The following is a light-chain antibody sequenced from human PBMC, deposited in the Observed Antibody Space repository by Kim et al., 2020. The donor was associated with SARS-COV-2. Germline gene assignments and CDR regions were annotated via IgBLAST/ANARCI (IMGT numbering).Light chain of an antibody. Sequence: EVVLTQSPGTLSLSPGERVTLSDRASQSVRSSYLAWYQQKPGQAPRLLIYGASSRATGIPDRFSGSGSGTDFTLTITSLEPEDFAVYYCQQYGSSPLTFGGETKGDIK. V-gene: IGKV3-20*01. CDR3: QQYGSSPLT. CDR1: QSVRSSY. CDR2: GAS. J-gene: IGKJ4*01.